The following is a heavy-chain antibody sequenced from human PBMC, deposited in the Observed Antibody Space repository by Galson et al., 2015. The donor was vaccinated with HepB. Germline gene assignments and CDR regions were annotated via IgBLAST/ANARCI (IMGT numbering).Heavy chain of an antibody. D-gene: IGHD3-3*01. Sequence: SVKVSCKASGYTFSSYGINWVRQAPGQGLEWMGWISPYNGRTKYAQKFQDRVTMTTDTSTSTAYMELRSLRSDDTAVYYRARGRGGVTIFGVVPTTYYYLDVWGKGTTVTVSS. CDR2: ISPYNGRT. CDR3: ARGRGGVTIFGVVPTTYYYLDV. V-gene: IGHV1-18*01. CDR1: GYTFSSYG. J-gene: IGHJ6*03.